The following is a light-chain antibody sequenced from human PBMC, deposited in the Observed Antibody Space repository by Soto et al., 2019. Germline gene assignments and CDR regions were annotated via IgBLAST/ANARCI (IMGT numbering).Light chain of an antibody. V-gene: IGKV1-27*01. J-gene: IGKJ4*01. CDR3: QRYDSDPLT. CDR1: QGISNF. Sequence: DIQMTQSPSSLSASLGDRVSISCRASQGISNFLAWYQQKPGKVPKILIYAASTLQSGVPSRFSGSGSGTDFTLTISRLQPVDVSTYYCQRYDSDPLTFGGGTKVDIK. CDR2: AAS.